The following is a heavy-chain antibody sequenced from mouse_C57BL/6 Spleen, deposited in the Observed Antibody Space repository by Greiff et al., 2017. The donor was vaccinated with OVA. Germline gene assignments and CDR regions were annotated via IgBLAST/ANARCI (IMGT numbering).Heavy chain of an antibody. V-gene: IGHV1-82*01. D-gene: IGHD2-5*01. J-gene: IGHJ2*01. CDR2: IYPGDGDT. Sequence: VQLQQSGPELVKPGASVKISCKASGYAFSSSWMNWVKQRPGTGLEWIGRIYPGDGDTNYNGKFKGKATLTADKSSSTAYMQLSSLTSEDSAVYFCARGAYYSTNFDDWGQGTTLTVSS. CDR3: ARGAYYSTNFDD. CDR1: GYAFSSSW.